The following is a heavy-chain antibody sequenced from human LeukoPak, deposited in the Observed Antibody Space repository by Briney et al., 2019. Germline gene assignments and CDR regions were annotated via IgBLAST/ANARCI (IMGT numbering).Heavy chain of an antibody. Sequence: GASVKVSCKASGGTFSSYAISWERQAPGQGLEWMGGIIPIFGTANYAQKFQGRVTITADESTSTAYMELSSLRSEDTAVYYCARVAPTTMVRGVIEYYLDYWGQGTLVIVSS. CDR2: IIPIFGTA. CDR3: ARVAPTTMVRGVIEYYLDY. CDR1: GGTFSSYA. J-gene: IGHJ4*02. V-gene: IGHV1-69*13. D-gene: IGHD3-10*01.